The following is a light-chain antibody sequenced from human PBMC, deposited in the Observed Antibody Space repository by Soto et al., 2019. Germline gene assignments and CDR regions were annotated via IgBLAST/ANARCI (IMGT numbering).Light chain of an antibody. V-gene: IGLV2-23*01. CDR1: SSDVGSYNL. CDR2: EGS. CDR3: CAYAGSSTG. Sequence: QSALTQPASVSGSPGQSITISCTGTSSDVGSYNLVSWYQQHPGKAPKLMIYEGSKRPSGFSNRFSGSKSGNTASLTISGLQAEDEADYYCCAYAGSSTGFGGGTKVTVL. J-gene: IGLJ2*01.